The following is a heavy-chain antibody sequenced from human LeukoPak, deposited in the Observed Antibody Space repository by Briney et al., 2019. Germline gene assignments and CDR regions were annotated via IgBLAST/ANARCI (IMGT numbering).Heavy chain of an antibody. CDR1: GFSFSTYW. CDR3: ARNRGWETFDY. V-gene: IGHV3-7*03. Sequence: GGSLRLSCAASGFSFSTYWMNWVRQAPGKGLEWVANIKRDGSEKYYVDSVKGRFTISRDNAKNSLYLQMNNLRAEDTAVYYCARNRGWETFDYWGQGTLVTVSS. CDR2: IKRDGSEK. J-gene: IGHJ4*02. D-gene: IGHD3-10*01.